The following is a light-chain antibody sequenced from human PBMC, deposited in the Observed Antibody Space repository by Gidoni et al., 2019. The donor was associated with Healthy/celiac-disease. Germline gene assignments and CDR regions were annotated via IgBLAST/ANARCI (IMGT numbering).Light chain of an antibody. V-gene: IGLV3-1*01. CDR2: QDS. J-gene: IGLJ2*01. CDR1: KVGDKY. CDR3: QAWDSRTVL. Sequence: SYGVTQPPSVSVPPGQTASITCSGDKVGDKYACWSQQKPGQSPVLVIYQDSKLPTGIPERFSGSNSGNTATLTLSGTQAMDEADYYCQAWDSRTVLFGGGTKLTVL.